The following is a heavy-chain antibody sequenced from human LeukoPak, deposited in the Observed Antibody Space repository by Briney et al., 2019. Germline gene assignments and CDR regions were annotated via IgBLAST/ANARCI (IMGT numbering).Heavy chain of an antibody. CDR1: GFTFDDYA. V-gene: IGHV3-43*02. CDR2: ISGDGGST. CDR3: AKVNRYYGSGSYYNYPPRTFYMDV. Sequence: GGSLRLSCAASGFTFDDYAMHWVRQAPGKGLEWVSLISGDGGSTYYADSVKGRFTISRDNSKNSLYLQMNSLRTEDTALYYCAKVNRYYGSGSYYNYPPRTFYMDVWGKGTTVTVSS. J-gene: IGHJ6*03. D-gene: IGHD3-10*01.